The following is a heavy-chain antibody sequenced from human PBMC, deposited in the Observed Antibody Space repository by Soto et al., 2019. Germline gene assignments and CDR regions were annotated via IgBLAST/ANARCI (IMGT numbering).Heavy chain of an antibody. Sequence: SETLSLTCTVSGGSISSYYWSWIRQPPGKGLEWIGYIYYSGSTNYNPSLKSRVTRSVDTSKNQFSLKLSSVTAADTAVYYCARDSGTGDGYYYGMDVWGQGTTVT. CDR3: ARDSGTGDGYYYGMDV. CDR1: GGSISSYY. CDR2: IYYSGST. V-gene: IGHV4-59*01. D-gene: IGHD7-27*01. J-gene: IGHJ6*02.